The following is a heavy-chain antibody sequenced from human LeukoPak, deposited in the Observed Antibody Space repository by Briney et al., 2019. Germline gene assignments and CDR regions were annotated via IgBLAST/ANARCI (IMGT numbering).Heavy chain of an antibody. J-gene: IGHJ4*02. Sequence: NPSETLSLTCAVYGGSFSGYYWSWIRQPPGKGLEWIGEINHSGSTNYNPSLKSRVTISVDTSKNQFSLKLSSVTAADTAVYYCAKGPYSVVVVPAATGDYWGQGTLVTVSS. D-gene: IGHD2-2*01. CDR3: AKGPYSVVVVPAATGDY. V-gene: IGHV4-34*01. CDR1: GGSFSGYY. CDR2: INHSGST.